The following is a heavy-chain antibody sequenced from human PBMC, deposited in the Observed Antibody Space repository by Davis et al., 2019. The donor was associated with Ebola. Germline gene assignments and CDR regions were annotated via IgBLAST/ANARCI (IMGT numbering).Heavy chain of an antibody. J-gene: IGHJ4*02. Sequence: MPSETLSLTCTVSGGSISSYYWSWIRQPPGKGLEWIGYIYNSGSAKYNPSLKSRVTISVDTSKNQFSLKLSSVTAADTAVYYCARHLSYGGNPGKYYFDSWGQGTLVTVSS. D-gene: IGHD4-23*01. CDR2: IYNSGSA. CDR3: ARHLSYGGNPGKYYFDS. CDR1: GGSISSYY. V-gene: IGHV4-59*08.